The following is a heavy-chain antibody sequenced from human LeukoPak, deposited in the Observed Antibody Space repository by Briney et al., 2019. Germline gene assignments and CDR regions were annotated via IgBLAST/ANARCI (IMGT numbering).Heavy chain of an antibody. V-gene: IGHV1-3*01. CDR3: AILDAHDAFDI. J-gene: IGHJ3*02. Sequence: ASVKVSCKASGYTFTSYAMHWVRQAPGQRLEWMGWINAGNGNTKYSQNLQGRVTITRDTSASTAYMELSSLRSEDTAVYYCAILDAHDAFDIWGQGTMVTVSS. CDR2: INAGNGNT. CDR1: GYTFTSYA.